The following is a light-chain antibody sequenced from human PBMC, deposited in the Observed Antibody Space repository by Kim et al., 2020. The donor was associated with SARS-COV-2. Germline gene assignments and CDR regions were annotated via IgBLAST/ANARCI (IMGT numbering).Light chain of an antibody. CDR3: QAWDSSTVV. V-gene: IGLV3-1*01. CDR1: KLGDKY. CDR2: QDT. J-gene: IGLJ2*01. Sequence: SVSPGQTASITCSGDKLGDKYVCWYQQRPGQSPVLVIYQDTKRPSGIPERFSGSNSGTTATLTISGTQAMDEADYYCQAWDSSTVVFGGGTQLTVL.